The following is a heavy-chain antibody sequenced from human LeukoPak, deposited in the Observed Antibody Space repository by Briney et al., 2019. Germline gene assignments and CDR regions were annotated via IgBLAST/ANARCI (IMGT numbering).Heavy chain of an antibody. V-gene: IGHV3-23*01. CDR1: GFTFSSYW. CDR2: ISGSGGST. J-gene: IGHJ4*02. CDR3: ARGTEAGTLTAGDY. D-gene: IGHD1-1*01. Sequence: GGSLRLSCAASGFTFSSYWMSWVRQAPGKGLEWVSAISGSGGSTYYADSVKGRFTISRDNSKNTLYLQMNSLRAEDTAVYYCARGTEAGTLTAGDYWGQGTLVTVSS.